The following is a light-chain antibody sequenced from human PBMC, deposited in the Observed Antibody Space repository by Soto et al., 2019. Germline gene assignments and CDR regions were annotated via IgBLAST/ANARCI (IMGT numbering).Light chain of an antibody. J-gene: IGKJ4*01. V-gene: IGKV3-20*01. CDR2: RAS. CDR3: QQYESSPLT. Sequence: EIVLTQSPDNLSLSPGERATLSCRASQSVSSNFLAWYHQKPGQAPRLLIYRASSRATGIPDRFTGSGSGTDFTLTISRLEPEDFAVYYCQQYESSPLTFGGGTKVEIK. CDR1: QSVSSNF.